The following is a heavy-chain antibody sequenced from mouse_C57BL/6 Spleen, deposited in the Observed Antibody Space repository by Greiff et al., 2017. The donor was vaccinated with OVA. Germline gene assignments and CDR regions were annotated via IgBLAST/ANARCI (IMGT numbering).Heavy chain of an antibody. J-gene: IGHJ3*01. CDR3: ARHYYEYSGFAY. V-gene: IGHV1-9*01. Sequence: QVQLKESGAELMKPGASVKLSCKATGYTFTGYWIEWVKQRPGHGLEWIGEFFPGSGSTNYNEKFKGKATFTADTSSNTAYMELSRLPTEDSAVYYGARHYYEYSGFAYWGQGTLVTVAA. CDR2: FFPGSGST. CDR1: GYTFTGYW. D-gene: IGHD2-4*01.